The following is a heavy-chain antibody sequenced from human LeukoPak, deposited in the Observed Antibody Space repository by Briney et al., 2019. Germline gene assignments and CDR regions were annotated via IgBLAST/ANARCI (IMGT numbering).Heavy chain of an antibody. D-gene: IGHD6-13*01. CDR3: ARDLWGYSSPEDAFDI. CDR2: IYYSGST. J-gene: IGHJ3*02. Sequence: SETLSLTCTVSGGSISSYYWSWIRQPPGKELEWIGYIYYSGSTNYNPSLKSRVTISVDTSKNQFSLKLSSVTAADTAVYYCARDLWGYSSPEDAFDIWGQGTMVTVSS. V-gene: IGHV4-59*01. CDR1: GGSISSYY.